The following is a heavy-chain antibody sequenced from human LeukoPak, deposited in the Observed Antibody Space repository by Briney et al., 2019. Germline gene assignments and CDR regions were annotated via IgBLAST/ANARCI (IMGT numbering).Heavy chain of an antibody. V-gene: IGHV4-61*02. J-gene: IGHJ4*02. CDR1: GGSISSGSYY. Sequence: PSQTLSLTCTVSGGSISSGSYYWSWIRQPAGKGLEWIGRIYTSGSTNYNPSLKSRVTISVDTSKNQFSLKLSSVTAADTAVYYCARGVGYDYYDSSGYSLGPFDYWGQGTLVTVSS. CDR3: ARGVGYDYYDSSGYSLGPFDY. CDR2: IYTSGST. D-gene: IGHD3-22*01.